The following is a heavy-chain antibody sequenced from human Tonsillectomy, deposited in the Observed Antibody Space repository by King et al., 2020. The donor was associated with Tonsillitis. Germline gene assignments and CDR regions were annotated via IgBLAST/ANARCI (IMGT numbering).Heavy chain of an antibody. CDR1: GGSFSGYY. CDR2: INHSGST. V-gene: IGHV4-34*01. CDR3: ARRGSAHGDPFDY. D-gene: IGHD4-17*01. Sequence: VQLQQWGAGLLKASETLSLTCAVYGGSFSGYYWSWIRQPPGKGLEWIGEINHSGSTTYNPSLESRVTISVDKSKNQMSVRLGSVTAADTAMYYCARRGSAHGDPFDYWGQGTLVTVSS. J-gene: IGHJ4*02.